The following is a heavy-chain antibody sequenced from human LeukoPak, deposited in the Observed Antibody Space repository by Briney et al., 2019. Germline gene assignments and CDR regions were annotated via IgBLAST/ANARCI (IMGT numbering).Heavy chain of an antibody. CDR3: ARGRRWELRIDY. D-gene: IGHD1-26*01. J-gene: IGHJ4*02. V-gene: IGHV4-39*01. CDR2: IYYSGST. CDR1: GGSISSSSYY. Sequence: SETLSLTCTVSGGSISSSSYYWGWIRQPPAKGLEWIGSIYYSGSTYYNPSLKSRITISVDMSKNQFSLKLSSVTAADTALYYCARGRRWELRIDYWGQGTLVTVSS.